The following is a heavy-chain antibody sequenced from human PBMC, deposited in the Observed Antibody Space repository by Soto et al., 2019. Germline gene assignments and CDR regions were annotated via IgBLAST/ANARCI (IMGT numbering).Heavy chain of an antibody. CDR1: GFTFSSYA. CDR2: ISGSGGST. CDR3: AKDIDRVLRYFDWVHYYGMDV. D-gene: IGHD3-9*01. Sequence: GGSLRLSGPASGFTFSSYAMSWVRRGPGKGLGWVSAISGSGGSTYYADSVKGRFTISRDNSKNTLYLQMNSLRAEDTAVYYCAKDIDRVLRYFDWVHYYGMDVWGQGSTVIVSS. J-gene: IGHJ6*02. V-gene: IGHV3-23*01.